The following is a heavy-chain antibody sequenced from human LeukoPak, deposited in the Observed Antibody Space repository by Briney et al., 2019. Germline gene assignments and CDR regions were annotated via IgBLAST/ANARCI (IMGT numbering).Heavy chain of an antibody. Sequence: ASVKVSCKASGYTFTSYDINWVRQAAGQGLEWMGWMNPNSGNTGYAQKFQGRVTMTRNTSISTAYMELSSLRSEDTAVYYCARALSYNWFDPWGQGTLVIVSS. J-gene: IGHJ5*02. CDR3: ARALSYNWFDP. CDR1: GYTFTSYD. CDR2: MNPNSGNT. V-gene: IGHV1-8*01. D-gene: IGHD2/OR15-2a*01.